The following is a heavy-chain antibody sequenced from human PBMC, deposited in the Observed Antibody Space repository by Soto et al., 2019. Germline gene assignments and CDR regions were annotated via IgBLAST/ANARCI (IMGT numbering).Heavy chain of an antibody. CDR1: NDSISSSRYY. CDR3: ARHKEVLVASLSYGLDV. Sequence: PSETLSLTCSVSNDSISSSRYYWGWIRQPPGKGLEWIGSIYYTGDTYYNPSLKSRVTISVDTSENQFSLKLTSVTAADTSVYSCARHKEVLVASLSYGLDVWGQGTTVTVSS. CDR2: IYYTGDT. V-gene: IGHV4-39*01. J-gene: IGHJ6*02. D-gene: IGHD2-2*01.